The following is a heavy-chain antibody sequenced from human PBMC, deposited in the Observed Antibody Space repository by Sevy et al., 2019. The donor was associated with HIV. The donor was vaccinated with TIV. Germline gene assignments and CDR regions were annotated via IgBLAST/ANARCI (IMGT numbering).Heavy chain of an antibody. Sequence: SETLSLTCTVSGGSISSYYWSWIRQPPGKGLEWIGYIYYSGSTNYNPSLKSRVTISVDTSKNQLSLKLSSVTAAATAVYDCARLPESSGWCYDFDVWGQGTLVTVSS. V-gene: IGHV4-59*01. D-gene: IGHD6-19*01. J-gene: IGHJ4*02. CDR1: GGSISSYY. CDR2: IYYSGST. CDR3: ARLPESSGWCYDFDV.